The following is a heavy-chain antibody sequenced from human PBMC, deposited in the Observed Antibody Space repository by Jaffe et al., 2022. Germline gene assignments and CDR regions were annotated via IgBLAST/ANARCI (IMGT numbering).Heavy chain of an antibody. Sequence: EVQLVQSGAEVKKPGATVKISCKVSGYTFTDYYMHWVQQAPGKGLEWMGLVDPEDGETIYAEKFQGRVTITADTSTDTAYMELSSLRSEDTAVYYCATGPVSSGSYYVRHEQRPDCWGQGTLVTVSS. D-gene: IGHD1-26*01. J-gene: IGHJ4*02. CDR2: VDPEDGET. V-gene: IGHV1-69-2*01. CDR1: GYTFTDYY. CDR3: ATGPVSSGSYYVRHEQRPDC.